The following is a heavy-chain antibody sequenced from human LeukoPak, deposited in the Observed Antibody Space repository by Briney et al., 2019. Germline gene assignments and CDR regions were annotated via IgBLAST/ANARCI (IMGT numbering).Heavy chain of an antibody. D-gene: IGHD2-15*01. CDR1: GYTFTRYD. V-gene: IGHV1-8*03. CDR2: LNPNTGHT. Sequence: ASVKVSCKASGYTFTRYDINWVRQAAGQGLEWMGWLNPNTGHTGYAQKFQGRVTITRNTSINTAYMELSSLRSEDTAVYYCARMTASGRDNWFDPWGQGTLVTVSS. CDR3: ARMTASGRDNWFDP. J-gene: IGHJ5*02.